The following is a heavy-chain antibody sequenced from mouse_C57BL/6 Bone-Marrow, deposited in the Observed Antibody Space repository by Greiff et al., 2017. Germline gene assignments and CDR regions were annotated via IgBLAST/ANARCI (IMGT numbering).Heavy chain of an antibody. CDR2: IRLKSDNYAT. J-gene: IGHJ4*01. V-gene: IGHV6-3*01. Sequence: EVQLVESGGGLVQPGGSMKLSCVASGFTFSNYWMNWVRQSPEKGLEWVAQIRLKSDNYATHYAESVKGRFTISRDDSKSSVYLQMNNLRAEDTGIYYCTRLPYPYYAMDYWGQGTSVTVSS. CDR1: GFTFSNYW. D-gene: IGHD2-4*01. CDR3: TRLPYPYYAMDY.